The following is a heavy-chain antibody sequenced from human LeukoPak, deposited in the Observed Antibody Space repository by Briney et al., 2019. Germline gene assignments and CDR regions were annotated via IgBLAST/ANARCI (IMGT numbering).Heavy chain of an antibody. J-gene: IGHJ5*02. CDR3: ARDSAHIVVVPAVIPPSLDNWFDP. D-gene: IGHD2-2*01. CDR2: IWYDGSNK. CDR1: GFTFSSYG. V-gene: IGHV3-33*01. Sequence: PGGSLRLSCAASGFTFSSYGMHWVRQAPGKGLEWVAVIWYDGSNKYYADSVKGRFTTSRDNAKNSLYLQMNYLRAEDTAVYYCARDSAHIVVVPAVIPPSLDNWFDPWGQGTLVTVSS.